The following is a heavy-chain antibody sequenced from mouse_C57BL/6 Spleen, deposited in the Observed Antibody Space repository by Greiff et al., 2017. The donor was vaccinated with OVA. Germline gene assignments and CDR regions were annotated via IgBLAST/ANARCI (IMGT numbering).Heavy chain of an antibody. D-gene: IGHD2-3*01. CDR2: IHPNSGST. Sequence: QVQLKESGAELVKPGASVKLSCKASGYTFTSYWMHWVKQRPGQGLEWIGMIHPNSGSTNYHEKFKSQATLTVDKSSSTAYMQLSSLTSEDSAVYYCARFYDGYYWFAYWGQGTLVTVSA. CDR1: GYTFTSYW. CDR3: ARFYDGYYWFAY. V-gene: IGHV1-64*01. J-gene: IGHJ3*01.